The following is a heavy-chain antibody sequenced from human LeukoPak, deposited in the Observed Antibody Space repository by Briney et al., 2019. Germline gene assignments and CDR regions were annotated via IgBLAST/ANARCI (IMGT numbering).Heavy chain of an antibody. CDR1: GYTFTGYY. V-gene: IGHV1-2*02. Sequence: ASVKVSCKASGYTFTGYYMHWVRQAPGQGLEWMGWINPNSGGTNCAQKFQGRVTMTRDTSISTAYMELSRLRSDDTAVYYCARDPHYDILTGEFDYWGQGTLVTVSS. CDR3: ARDPHYDILTGEFDY. J-gene: IGHJ4*02. CDR2: INPNSGGT. D-gene: IGHD3-9*01.